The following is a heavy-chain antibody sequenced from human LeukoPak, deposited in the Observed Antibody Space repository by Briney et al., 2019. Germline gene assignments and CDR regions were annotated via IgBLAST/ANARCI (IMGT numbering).Heavy chain of an antibody. V-gene: IGHV3-20*04. CDR2: INWNGGST. D-gene: IGHD6-19*01. CDR1: GFTFEEHG. Sequence: GGSLRLSCAASGFTFEEHGMSWVRRAPGKGLEWVSGINWNGGSTGYGESAKGRFTISRDNAKNSLYLQMNSQRAEDTALYYCAGGDSSGWYFDYWGQGILVTVSS. J-gene: IGHJ4*02. CDR3: AGGDSSGWYFDY.